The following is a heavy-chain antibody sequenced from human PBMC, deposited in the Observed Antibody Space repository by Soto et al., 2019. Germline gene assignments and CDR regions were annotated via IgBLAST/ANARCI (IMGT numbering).Heavy chain of an antibody. CDR3: ARDGSDYYGSGSSLNDY. D-gene: IGHD3-10*01. V-gene: IGHV1-46*03. Sequence: ASVKVSCKASGYTFTSYYMHWVRQAPGQGLEWMGIINPSGGSTSYAQKNQGRVTMTRDTSTSTVYMELSSLRSEDTAVYYCARDGSDYYGSGSSLNDYWGQGTLVTVSS. J-gene: IGHJ4*02. CDR2: INPSGGST. CDR1: GYTFTSYY.